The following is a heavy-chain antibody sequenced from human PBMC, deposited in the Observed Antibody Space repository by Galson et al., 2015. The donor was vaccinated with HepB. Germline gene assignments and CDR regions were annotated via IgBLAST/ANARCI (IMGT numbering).Heavy chain of an antibody. J-gene: IGHJ4*02. CDR2: ISSSSSYT. V-gene: IGHV3-11*06. CDR3: AREWRGSRWSVYFDY. D-gene: IGHD6-13*01. Sequence: SLRLSCAASGFTFSDYYMSWIRQAPGKGLEWVSYISSSSSYTNYADSVKGRFTISRDSAKNSLYLQTNSLRAEDTAVYYCAREWRGSRWSVYFDYWGQGTLVTVSS. CDR1: GFTFSDYY.